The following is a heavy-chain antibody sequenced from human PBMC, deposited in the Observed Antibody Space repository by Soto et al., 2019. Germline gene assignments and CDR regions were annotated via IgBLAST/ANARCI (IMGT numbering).Heavy chain of an antibody. CDR1: AGCISSGGYY. V-gene: IGHV4-30-4*01. CDR2: IYYSWRS. J-gene: IGHJ6*02. D-gene: IGHD3-10*01. CDR3: GRAGDPRQSRYGIDG. Sequence: SQTRCRTGTVGAGCISSGGYYWSCIRQPPGKGLEWIGYIYYSWRSYCNPSRKSRVTISVDTSKNQYSLKFISVTAADTALYYSGRAGDPRQSRYGIDGSGHGTRV.